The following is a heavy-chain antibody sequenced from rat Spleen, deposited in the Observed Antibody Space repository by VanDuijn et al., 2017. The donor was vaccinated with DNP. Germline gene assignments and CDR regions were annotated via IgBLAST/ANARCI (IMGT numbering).Heavy chain of an antibody. V-gene: IGHV5-46*01. CDR1: GFTFSSFP. Sequence: EVQLVESGGGLVQPGRSMKLSCAASGFTFSSFPMAWVRQAPTKGLEWVAAIFSSGGSTYYRDPVKGRFTFSRDDAKSTLYLQMNSLRSEATATYYCTRGANWEGNWFAYWGQGTLVTVSS. D-gene: IGHD5-1*01. J-gene: IGHJ3*01. CDR2: IFSSGGST. CDR3: TRGANWEGNWFAY.